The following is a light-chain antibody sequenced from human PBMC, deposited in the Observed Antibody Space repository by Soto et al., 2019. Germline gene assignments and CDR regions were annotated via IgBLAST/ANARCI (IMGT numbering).Light chain of an antibody. Sequence: EIVLTQSPGTLSLSPGERATLSCRASQSVSSSYLAWYQQKPGQAPRLLIYGASSRATGIPDRFSGSGSGTDFTLTISRLEPEDFAVYYCQQFDGSLWTFGPGTKVDIK. CDR3: QQFDGSLWT. J-gene: IGKJ1*01. CDR2: GAS. CDR1: QSVSSSY. V-gene: IGKV3-20*01.